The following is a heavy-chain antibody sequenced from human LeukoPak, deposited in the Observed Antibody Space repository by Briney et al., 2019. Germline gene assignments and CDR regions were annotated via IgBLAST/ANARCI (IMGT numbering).Heavy chain of an antibody. J-gene: IGHJ4*02. CDR3: ARDGLPYCGGDCYSDY. D-gene: IGHD2-21*01. V-gene: IGHV3-21*01. CDR2: ISSSSSYI. CDR1: GFTFSSYS. Sequence: GGSLRLSCAASGFTFSSYSMNWVRQAPGKGLEWVSSISSSSSYIYYADSVKGRFTISRDNAKNSLYLQMNSLRAEGTAVYYCARDGLPYCGGDCYSDYWGQGTLVTVSS.